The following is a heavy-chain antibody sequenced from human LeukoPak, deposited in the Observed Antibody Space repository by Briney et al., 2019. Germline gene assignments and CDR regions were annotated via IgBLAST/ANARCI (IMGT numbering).Heavy chain of an antibody. J-gene: IGHJ4*02. D-gene: IGHD3-10*01. V-gene: IGHV4-34*01. CDR3: ARVGRITMVQGVTPDFDY. Sequence: PSETLSLTCAVYGGSFSGYYWSWIRQPPGKGLEWIGEINHSGSTNYNPSLKSRVTISVDTSKNQFSLKLSSVTAADTAVYYCARVGRITMVQGVTPDFDYWGQGTLVTVSS. CDR2: INHSGST. CDR1: GGSFSGYY.